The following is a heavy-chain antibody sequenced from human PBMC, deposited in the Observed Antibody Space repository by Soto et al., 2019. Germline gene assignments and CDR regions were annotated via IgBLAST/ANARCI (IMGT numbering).Heavy chain of an antibody. D-gene: IGHD2-2*01. Sequence: ASVKVSCKASGYTFDTSGVTWVRQAPGQGLEWMGWISGYNGNTNYAQKFQGRVTMTTDTSTSTAYMELRSLRSDDTAMYYCARDEGVCSISTCYYGTTVDIPXYWSQGALVTVSS. CDR2: ISGYNGNT. CDR3: ARDEGVCSISTCYYGTTVDIPXY. CDR1: GYTFDTSG. V-gene: IGHV1-18*01. J-gene: IGHJ4*02.